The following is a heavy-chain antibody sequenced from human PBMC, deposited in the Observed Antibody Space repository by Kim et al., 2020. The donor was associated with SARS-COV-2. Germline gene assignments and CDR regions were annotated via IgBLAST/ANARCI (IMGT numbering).Heavy chain of an antibody. J-gene: IGHJ6*02. Sequence: ASVKVSCKASGYTFTSYYMHWVRQAPGQGLEWMGIINPSGGSTSYAQKFQGRVTMTRDTSTSTVYMELSSLRSEDTAVYYCARDRGRAAAAPTRFYYYGMDVWGQGTTVTVSS. CDR1: GYTFTSYY. CDR3: ARDRGRAAAAPTRFYYYGMDV. D-gene: IGHD6-25*01. CDR2: INPSGGST. V-gene: IGHV1-46*01.